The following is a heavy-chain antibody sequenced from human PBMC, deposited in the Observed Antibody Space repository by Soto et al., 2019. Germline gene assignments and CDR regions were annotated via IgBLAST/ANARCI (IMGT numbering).Heavy chain of an antibody. D-gene: IGHD5-12*01. CDR3: ARDNGYGHFDS. Sequence: TLSLTCTVSGASITSGRSYWSWIRQHPGKGLEWIGYMFYTGSTYYHPSLKSRVNISADTSKNQFSLRLSSVTPADTAVYYCARDNGYGHFDSWGQGTLVTVSS. V-gene: IGHV4-31*03. CDR2: MFYTGST. J-gene: IGHJ4*02. CDR1: GASITSGRSY.